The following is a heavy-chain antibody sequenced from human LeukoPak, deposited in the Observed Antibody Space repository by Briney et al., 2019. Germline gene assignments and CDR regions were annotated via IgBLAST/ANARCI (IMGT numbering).Heavy chain of an antibody. J-gene: IGHJ3*02. CDR1: GFTFSSYG. Sequence: QSGGSLRLSCAASGFTFSSYGMHWVRQTPGKGLEWVAVIWYDGSNKYYADSVKGRFTISRDNSKNTLYLQMNSLRAEDTAVYYCATSDSGSYIDAFDIWGQGTMVTVSS. CDR2: IWYDGSNK. CDR3: ATSDSGSYIDAFDI. V-gene: IGHV3-33*01. D-gene: IGHD1-26*01.